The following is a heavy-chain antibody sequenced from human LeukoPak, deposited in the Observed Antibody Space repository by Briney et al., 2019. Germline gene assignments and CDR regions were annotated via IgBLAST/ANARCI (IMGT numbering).Heavy chain of an antibody. D-gene: IGHD3-3*01. J-gene: IGHJ4*02. CDR2: INPSGGST. CDR1: GYTFTSYY. Sequence: GASVKISCKASGYTFTSYYMHWVRQAPGQGLECMGIINPSGGSTSYAQKFQGRVTMTRDMSTSTVYMELSSLRSEDTAVYYCARGWDGPRPYYDFWSGYLDLDYWGQGTLVTVSS. V-gene: IGHV1-46*01. CDR3: ARGWDGPRPYYDFWSGYLDLDY.